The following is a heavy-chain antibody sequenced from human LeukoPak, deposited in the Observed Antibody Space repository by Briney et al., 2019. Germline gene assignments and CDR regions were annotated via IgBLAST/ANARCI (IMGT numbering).Heavy chain of an antibody. CDR2: MNPNSGNT. J-gene: IGHJ5*02. CDR1: GYTFTSYD. CDR3: ARVVPAAITNWFDP. D-gene: IGHD2-2*01. Sequence: GASVKVSCKASGYTFTSYDINWVRQATGQGLEWMGWMNPNSGNTGYAQKFQGRVTMTRNTSISTAYMELSSLRSEDTAVYYCARVVPAAITNWFDPWGQRTLVTVSS. V-gene: IGHV1-8*01.